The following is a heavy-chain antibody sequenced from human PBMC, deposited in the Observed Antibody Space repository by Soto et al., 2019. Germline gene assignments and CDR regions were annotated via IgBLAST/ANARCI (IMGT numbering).Heavy chain of an antibody. J-gene: IGHJ4*02. D-gene: IGHD3-9*01. V-gene: IGHV3-30*09. Sequence: VQLVESGGGVVQPGRSLRVSCVASGFTFSNYAMHWVRRAPGKGLEWVVVISSDGSEKDYADSVKGRFAISRDNSKNTLYLQMNGLRADDTAVYYCARDRDNILTGYHDYWGQGTLVTVSS. CDR2: ISSDGSEK. CDR1: GFTFSNYA. CDR3: ARDRDNILTGYHDY.